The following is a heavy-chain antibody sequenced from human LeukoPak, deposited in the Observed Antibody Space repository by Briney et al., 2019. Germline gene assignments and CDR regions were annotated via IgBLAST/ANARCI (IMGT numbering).Heavy chain of an antibody. V-gene: IGHV5-51*01. CDR2: IYPGGSDT. D-gene: IGHD2-2*01. Sequence: GESLKISCKCSGYSFTSYWIGWVRQMPGKGLGWMGIIYPGGSDTRYSPSFQGQVTISADKSITTAYLQWSSLKASDTAIYYCARTMGTSTSSTLDYWGQGTLVTVSS. CDR3: ARTMGTSTSSTLDY. CDR1: GYSFTSYW. J-gene: IGHJ4*02.